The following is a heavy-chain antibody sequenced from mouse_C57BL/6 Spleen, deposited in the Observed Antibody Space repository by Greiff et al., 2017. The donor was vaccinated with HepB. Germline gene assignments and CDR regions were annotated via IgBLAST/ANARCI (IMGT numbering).Heavy chain of an antibody. Sequence: DVMLVESGGDLVKPGGSLKLSCAASGFTFSSYGMSWVRQTPDKRLEWVATISSGGSYTYYPDSVKGRFTISRDNAKNTLYLQMSRLKSEDTAMYYCARRMGNYYAMDYWGQGTSVTVSS. J-gene: IGHJ4*01. V-gene: IGHV5-6*02. CDR3: ARRMGNYYAMDY. D-gene: IGHD2-3*01. CDR2: ISSGGSYT. CDR1: GFTFSSYG.